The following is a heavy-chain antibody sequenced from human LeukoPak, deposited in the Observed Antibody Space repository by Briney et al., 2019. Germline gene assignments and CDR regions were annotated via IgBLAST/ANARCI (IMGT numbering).Heavy chain of an antibody. J-gene: IGHJ3*02. Sequence: SVKVSCKASGGTFSSYAISWVRQAPGQGLEWMGGIIPIFGTANYAQKFQGRVTITTDESTSTAYMELSSLRSEDTAVYYCAGYSSSWYRAFDIWGQGTMVTVSS. V-gene: IGHV1-69*05. D-gene: IGHD6-13*01. CDR1: GGTFSSYA. CDR2: IIPIFGTA. CDR3: AGYSSSWYRAFDI.